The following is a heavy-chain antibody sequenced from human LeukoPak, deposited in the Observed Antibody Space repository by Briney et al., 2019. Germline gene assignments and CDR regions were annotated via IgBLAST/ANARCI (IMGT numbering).Heavy chain of an antibody. J-gene: IGHJ3*02. Sequence: GGSLRLSCAASGFTFSSYAMNWVRQAPGKGLEWVSGIGGSGTSTYYADSVKGRFTISRDNSKNTLYLQMNSLRAEDTAVYYCARDGYDSSGYYSPPSFAFDIWGQGTMVTVSS. CDR3: ARDGYDSSGYYSPPSFAFDI. V-gene: IGHV3-23*01. D-gene: IGHD3-22*01. CDR1: GFTFSSYA. CDR2: IGGSGTST.